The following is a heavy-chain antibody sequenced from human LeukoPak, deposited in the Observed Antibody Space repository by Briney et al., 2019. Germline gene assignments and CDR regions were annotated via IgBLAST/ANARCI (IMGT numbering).Heavy chain of an antibody. J-gene: IGHJ4*02. CDR1: GYTFTSYG. V-gene: IGHV1-18*01. D-gene: IGHD6-13*01. CDR3: ARDIGSSWIEYFDY. CDR2: ISAYNGNT. Sequence: ASVTVSCKASGYTFTSYGISWVRQAPGQGLEWMGWISAYNGNTNYAQKLQGRVTMTTDTSTSTAYMELRSLRSDDTAVYYCARDIGSSWIEYFDYWGQGTLVTVSS.